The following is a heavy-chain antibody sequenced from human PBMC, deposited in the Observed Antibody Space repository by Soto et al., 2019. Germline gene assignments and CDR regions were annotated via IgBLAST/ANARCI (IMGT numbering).Heavy chain of an antibody. Sequence: QLHLVQSGAVVKKPGASVTVSCSASGYPVTAYYMHWVRQAPGRGLEWMGGINPATGAAKYTQTFRGRVTRTRDASRGTVFMELSGRTSGDTAVFFWARGGGVGVAGSAAFDMWGQGTLVTVSS. V-gene: IGHV1-2*02. J-gene: IGHJ3*02. CDR1: GYPVTAYY. D-gene: IGHD3-3*01. CDR3: ARGGGVGVAGSAAFDM. CDR2: INPATGAA.